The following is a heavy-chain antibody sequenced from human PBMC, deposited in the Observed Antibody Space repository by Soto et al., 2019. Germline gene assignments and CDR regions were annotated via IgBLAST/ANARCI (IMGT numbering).Heavy chain of an antibody. V-gene: IGHV4-34*01. Sequence: PSETLSLTCAVYGGSFSGYYWTWIRQPPGKGLEWIGEINQSGFTNYNPSLESRVTMSVDTSKNQFSLRLSSVTAADTAVYYCATFHFDRSSWTNPRYFDYWGQGTLVTVSS. D-gene: IGHD6-13*01. CDR3: ATFHFDRSSWTNPRYFDY. J-gene: IGHJ4*02. CDR2: INQSGFT. CDR1: GGSFSGYY.